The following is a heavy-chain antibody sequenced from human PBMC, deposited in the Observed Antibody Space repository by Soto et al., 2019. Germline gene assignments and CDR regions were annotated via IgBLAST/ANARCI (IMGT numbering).Heavy chain of an antibody. J-gene: IGHJ5*02. CDR2: IYFSGST. CDR1: GGSISSGDYY. V-gene: IGHV4-30-4*01. CDR3: ARERPDGARLDP. D-gene: IGHD6-6*01. Sequence: QVQLQESGPGLVKPSQTLSLTCTVSGGSISSGDYYWSWIRQPPGKGLEWIGYIYFSGSTHYNPSLKSRVTISVDTSKNQFSLKLSSVTAADTAVYYCARERPDGARLDPWGQGTLVTVSS.